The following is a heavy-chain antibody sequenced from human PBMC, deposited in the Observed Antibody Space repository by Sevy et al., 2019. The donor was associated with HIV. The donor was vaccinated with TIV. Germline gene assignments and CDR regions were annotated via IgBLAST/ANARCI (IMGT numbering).Heavy chain of an antibody. CDR2: ISGFNGNT. Sequence: ASVKVSCKASSYTLSNYGITWVRQAPGQGLEWVGWISGFNGNTKYAQKFQGRVTVTTDTSTTTVYMELRSLRSDDTAVYYCARGYSSTYYGSVDYWGQGTLVTVSS. CDR1: SYTLSNYG. D-gene: IGHD6-13*01. V-gene: IGHV1-18*01. CDR3: ARGYSSTYYGSVDY. J-gene: IGHJ4*02.